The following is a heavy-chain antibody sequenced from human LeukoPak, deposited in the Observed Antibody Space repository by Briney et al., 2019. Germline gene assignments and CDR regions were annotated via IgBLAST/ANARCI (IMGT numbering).Heavy chain of an antibody. CDR3: ARDGKDGYNFSTDFDY. D-gene: IGHD5-24*01. CDR1: GFTFSNYG. V-gene: IGHV3-33*01. CDR2: IWYDGSNK. Sequence: GGSLRLSCAASGFTFSNYGMHWVREAPGKGLEGVAVIWYDGSNKYYADSVKGRFTISRDNSKNTLYLQMNSLRAEDTAVYYCARDGKDGYNFSTDFDYWGQGTLVTVSS. J-gene: IGHJ4*02.